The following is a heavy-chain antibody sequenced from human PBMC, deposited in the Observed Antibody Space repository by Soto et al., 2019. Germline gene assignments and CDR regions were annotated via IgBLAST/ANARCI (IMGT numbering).Heavy chain of an antibody. Sequence: EVQLVESGGGLVQPGGSLRLSCAASGFTVSTSYIIWVRQAPGKGLEWDSVIYSDGSTYYADSVKGRFTLSRDNSKNTVYLQMNSLRVEDTAVCYCATRTTWGQGTLVTVSS. CDR3: ATRTT. J-gene: IGHJ5*02. V-gene: IGHV3-66*01. CDR1: GFTVSTSY. CDR2: IYSDGST.